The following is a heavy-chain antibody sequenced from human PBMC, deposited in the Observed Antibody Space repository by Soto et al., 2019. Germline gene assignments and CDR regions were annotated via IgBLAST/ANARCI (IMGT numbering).Heavy chain of an antibody. CDR3: ASPLWFGEDNSGAFDI. Sequence: GGSLRLSCAASGFTFSSYGMHWVRQAPGKGLEWVAVIWYDGSNKYYADSGKGRFTISRDNSKNTLYLQMNSLRAEDTAVYYCASPLWFGEDNSGAFDISGQGTMVTVSS. CDR1: GFTFSSYG. V-gene: IGHV3-33*01. D-gene: IGHD3-10*01. J-gene: IGHJ3*02. CDR2: IWYDGSNK.